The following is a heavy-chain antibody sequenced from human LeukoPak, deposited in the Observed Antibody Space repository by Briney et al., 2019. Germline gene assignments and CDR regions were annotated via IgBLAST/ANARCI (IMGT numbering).Heavy chain of an antibody. J-gene: IGHJ4*02. V-gene: IGHV4-38-2*02. CDR3: ARPRLLYGSGPILV. Sequence: SETLSLTCNVSGYSISSGYFWGWIRQPPGKGLEWIGSIYHSGSTDSNPSLKSRVTISVDTSKNQFSLNLTSVTAADTAVYYCARPRLLYGSGPILVWGQGNLVTVSS. CDR1: GYSISSGYF. CDR2: IYHSGST. D-gene: IGHD3-10*01.